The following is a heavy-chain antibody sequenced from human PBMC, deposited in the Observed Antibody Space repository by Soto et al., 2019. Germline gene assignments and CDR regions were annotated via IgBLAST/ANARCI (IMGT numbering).Heavy chain of an antibody. CDR2: MNGDGINI. J-gene: IGHJ4*02. CDR3: ARDMGLSF. CDR1: GFSFISHV. D-gene: IGHD3-10*01. V-gene: IGHV3-23*01. Sequence: EVQLLESGGGLAQPGGSLRLSCVASGFSFISHVLTWVRQAPGKGLEWVSAMNGDGINIFDADSVKGRFTISRANSQDTLYLQLTSLRAEDTAVYYCARDMGLSFWGQGTLVTVSS.